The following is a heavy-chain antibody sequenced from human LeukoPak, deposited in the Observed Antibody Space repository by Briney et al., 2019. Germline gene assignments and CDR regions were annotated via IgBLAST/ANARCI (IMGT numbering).Heavy chain of an antibody. CDR3: ARHGSRSGYDRNNFDY. V-gene: IGHV4-34*01. J-gene: IGHJ4*02. Sequence: PSETLSLTCAVYGGSFSGYYWSWIRQPPGKGLEWIGEINHSGSTNYNPSLKSRVTISVDTSKNQFSLKLSSVTAADTAVYYCARHGSRSGYDRNNFDYWGQGTLVTVSS. CDR1: GGSFSGYY. CDR2: INHSGST. D-gene: IGHD5-12*01.